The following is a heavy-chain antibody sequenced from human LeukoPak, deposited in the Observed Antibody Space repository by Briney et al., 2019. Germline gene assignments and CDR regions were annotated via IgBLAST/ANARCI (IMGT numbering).Heavy chain of an antibody. D-gene: IGHD6-13*01. Sequence: GASVKVSCKASGYTFTCYDINWVRQATGQGLEWMGWMNPNSGNTGYAQKFQGRVTMTRNTSISTAYMELSSLRSEDTAVYYCARGVYSSSWFLYYFDYWGQGTLVTVSS. CDR2: MNPNSGNT. J-gene: IGHJ4*02. V-gene: IGHV1-8*01. CDR3: ARGVYSSSWFLYYFDY. CDR1: GYTFTCYD.